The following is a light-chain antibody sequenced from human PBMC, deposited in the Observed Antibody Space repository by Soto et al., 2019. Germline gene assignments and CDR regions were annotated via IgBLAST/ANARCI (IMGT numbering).Light chain of an antibody. CDR2: DAS. CDR3: HPFNSYPRI. CDR1: QGISSA. V-gene: IGKV1-13*02. Sequence: AIQLTQSPSSLSASVGDRVTITCRASQGISSALAWYQQKPGQAPKLLIYDASSLESGVPSRFSGSGPGTDFTLTISRQPPEDFATSYCHPFNSYPRIFAPGTKVDIK. J-gene: IGKJ3*01.